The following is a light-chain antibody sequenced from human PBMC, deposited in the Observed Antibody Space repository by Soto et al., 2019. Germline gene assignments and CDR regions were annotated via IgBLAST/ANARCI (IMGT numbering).Light chain of an antibody. CDR1: HSVSTY. CDR3: QPRVFRVT. Sequence: EIVLTQSPATLSLSPGDRASLSCRASHSVSTYLDWYQQKPGQAPRLLIYDSSNRAAGIPARFSGSGSGTDFTLTIISLAPEYFAVYYCQPRVFRVTFGGWTKVEIK. CDR2: DSS. J-gene: IGKJ4*01. V-gene: IGKV3-11*01.